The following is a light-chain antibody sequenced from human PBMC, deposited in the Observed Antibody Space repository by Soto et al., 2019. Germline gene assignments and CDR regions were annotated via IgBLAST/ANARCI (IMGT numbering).Light chain of an antibody. Sequence: QLVLTQSPSASASLGASVKLTCTLSSGQRKYAIAWHQQKPEKGPRYLMRVNSDGSHIRGDGIPDRFSGSSSGTERYLTISSLQSEDEADYYCQTWGTGIQVFGTGTEVTVL. CDR1: SGQRKYA. J-gene: IGLJ1*01. V-gene: IGLV4-69*01. CDR3: QTWGTGIQV. CDR2: VNSDGSH.